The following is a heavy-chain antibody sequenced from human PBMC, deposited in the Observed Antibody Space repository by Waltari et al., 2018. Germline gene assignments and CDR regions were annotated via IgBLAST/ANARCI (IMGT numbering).Heavy chain of an antibody. V-gene: IGHV1-8*01. CDR3: ARGKRLTRGYSPGRYFDY. CDR1: GSTFPSYD. J-gene: IGHJ4*02. D-gene: IGHD5-18*01. Sequence: QVQLVQSGAEVKKPGASVKVSCKASGSTFPSYDINWVRQAPGHGLEWMGWMNPNSGNTGYAQKFQGRVTMTRNTSISTAYMELSSLRSEDTAVYYCARGKRLTRGYSPGRYFDYWGQGTLVTVSS. CDR2: MNPNSGNT.